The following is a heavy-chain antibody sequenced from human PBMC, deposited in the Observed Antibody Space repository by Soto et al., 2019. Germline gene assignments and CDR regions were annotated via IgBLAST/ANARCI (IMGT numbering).Heavy chain of an antibody. CDR2: IYYSGST. J-gene: IGHJ4*02. V-gene: IGHV4-61*01. CDR1: GGSVSSGSYY. D-gene: IGHD2-2*02. Sequence: PSETLSLTCTVSGGSVSSGSYYWSWIRQPPGKGLEWIGYIYYSGSTNYNPSLKSRVTISVDTSKNQFSLKLSSVTAADTAVYYCARDNQGCSSTSCYTGLDYWGQGTLVTVSS. CDR3: ARDNQGCSSTSCYTGLDY.